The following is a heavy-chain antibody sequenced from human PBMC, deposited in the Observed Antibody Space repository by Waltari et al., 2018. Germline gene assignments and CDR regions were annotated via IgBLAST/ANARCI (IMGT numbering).Heavy chain of an antibody. V-gene: IGHV4-59*01. J-gene: IGHJ4*02. CDR2: IFHTGST. D-gene: IGHD5-12*01. Sequence: QVQLLESGPGLVKPSETLSLPCPVPGCAFYTYYWSWIRPPPGKGLEWIAYIFHTGSTNYNPSLKSRVTMSVDTSKNQFSLKLSSVTAADTAVYFCARVANSGYDDRGHFDFWGQGTLVTVSS. CDR1: GCAFYTYY. CDR3: ARVANSGYDDRGHFDF.